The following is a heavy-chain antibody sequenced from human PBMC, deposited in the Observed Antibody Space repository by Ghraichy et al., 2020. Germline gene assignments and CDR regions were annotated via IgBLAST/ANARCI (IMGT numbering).Heavy chain of an antibody. CDR1: GSSFNNAW. CDR2: IKTKTDGATT. J-gene: IGHJ4*02. V-gene: IGHV3-15*01. CDR3: TTFSSIRGSYY. Sequence: GGSLRLSCAASGSSFNNAWMSWVRQAPGKGLEWVGRIKTKTDGATTDYAAPVKGRFTISRDDSKNTLYLHMNSLKTEDTAVYYCTTFSSIRGSYYWGQGTLVTVSS. D-gene: IGHD3-10*01.